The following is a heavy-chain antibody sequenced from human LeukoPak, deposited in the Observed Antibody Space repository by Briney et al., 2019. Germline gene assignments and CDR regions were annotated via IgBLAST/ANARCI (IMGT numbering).Heavy chain of an antibody. Sequence: ASVTVSCTASGYTFTDNYIHWVRQAPGQGLEWMGRINPNSGGTNYAQRFQGRVTMTRDTSINTAYMELGWLRSDDTAMYYCARDRGRWELQALPDHWGQGTLVTISS. V-gene: IGHV1-2*06. J-gene: IGHJ4*02. D-gene: IGHD1-26*01. CDR2: INPNSGGT. CDR1: GYTFTDNY. CDR3: ARDRGRWELQALPDH.